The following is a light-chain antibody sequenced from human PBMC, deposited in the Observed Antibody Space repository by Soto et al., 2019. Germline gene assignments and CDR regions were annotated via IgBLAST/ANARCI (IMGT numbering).Light chain of an antibody. CDR2: AAS. J-gene: IGKJ3*01. CDR3: HQSYTSPAFT. CDR1: QSIGNF. Sequence: DIQMTQSPSSLSASIGDRVSITCRASQSIGNFLNWYQQKPGKVPKLLIYAASKWHSGVPSRCSGSGSGTEFIIANISLLLEDFAAYYCHQSYTSPAFTFGPGTRVNAK. V-gene: IGKV1-39*01.